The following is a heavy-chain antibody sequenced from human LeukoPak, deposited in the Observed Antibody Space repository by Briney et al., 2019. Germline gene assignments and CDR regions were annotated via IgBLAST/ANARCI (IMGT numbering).Heavy chain of an antibody. CDR3: ASLWFGELFGFDY. Sequence: GGSLRLSCAASGFIFSSYGMHWVRQAPGKGLEWVAFIRYDGSNKYYADSVKGRFTISRDNSKNTLYLQMNSLRAEDTAVYYCASLWFGELFGFDYWGQGTLVTVSS. CDR2: IRYDGSNK. CDR1: GFIFSSYG. V-gene: IGHV3-30*02. J-gene: IGHJ4*02. D-gene: IGHD3-10*01.